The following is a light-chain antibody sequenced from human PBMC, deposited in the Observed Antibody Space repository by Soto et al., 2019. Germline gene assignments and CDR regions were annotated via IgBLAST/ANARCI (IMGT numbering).Light chain of an antibody. CDR2: EVS. Sequence: QSALPQPASVSGSPGQSITISCTGSTSDVGGYNYVSWYQQHPGKAPKLVICEVSNRPSGVSNRFSGSKSGNTASLTISGLQAEDEADYYCSSYTSINTVMFGGGTKLTVL. J-gene: IGLJ3*02. CDR3: SSYTSINTVM. V-gene: IGLV2-14*01. CDR1: TSDVGGYNY.